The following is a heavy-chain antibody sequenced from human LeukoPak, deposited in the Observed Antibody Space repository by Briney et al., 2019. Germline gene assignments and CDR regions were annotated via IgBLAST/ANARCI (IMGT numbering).Heavy chain of an antibody. D-gene: IGHD3-10*01. CDR1: GYTFIGYY. CDR3: ARDSGGYYGSGRYGFPDY. V-gene: IGHV1-2*02. J-gene: IGHJ4*02. Sequence: ASVKVSCKASGYTFIGYYMHWVRQAPGQGLEWMGWINPNSGGTDYAQKFQGRVTMTRDSSISTAYMELSRLRSDDTAVYYCARDSGGYYGSGRYGFPDYWGQGTLVTVSS. CDR2: INPNSGGT.